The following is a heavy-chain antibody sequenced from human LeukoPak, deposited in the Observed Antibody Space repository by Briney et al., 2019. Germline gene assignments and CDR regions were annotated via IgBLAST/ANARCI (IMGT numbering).Heavy chain of an antibody. Sequence: SETLSLTCAVYGGSFSGYYWSWIRQPPGKGLEWIGEINHSGSTNYNPSLKSRVTISVDTSKNQFSLKLSSVTAADTAVYYCARGLSAIVYWGQGTLVTVSP. CDR2: INHSGST. D-gene: IGHD2-15*01. CDR3: ARGLSAIVY. CDR1: GGSFSGYY. V-gene: IGHV4-34*01. J-gene: IGHJ4*02.